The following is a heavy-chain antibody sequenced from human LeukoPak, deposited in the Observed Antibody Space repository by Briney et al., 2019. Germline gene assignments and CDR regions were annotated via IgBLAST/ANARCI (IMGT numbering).Heavy chain of an antibody. Sequence: PSETLSLTCTVSGGSISSYYWSWIRQPPGKGLEWIGYIYYSGGTNYNPSLKSRVTISVDTSKNQFSLKLSSVTAADTAVYYCARMVPGLYFDYWGQGTLVTVSS. D-gene: IGHD4/OR15-4a*01. CDR3: ARMVPGLYFDY. V-gene: IGHV4-59*08. CDR1: GGSISSYY. J-gene: IGHJ4*02. CDR2: IYYSGGT.